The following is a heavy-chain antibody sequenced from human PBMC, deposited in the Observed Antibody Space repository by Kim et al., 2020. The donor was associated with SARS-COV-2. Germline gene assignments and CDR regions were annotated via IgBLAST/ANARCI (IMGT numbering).Heavy chain of an antibody. J-gene: IGHJ4*02. D-gene: IGHD3-22*01. Sequence: GGSLSLSCAASGFTFSSYAMSWVRQAPGKGLEWVSAISDSGGYTYYADSVKGRFTISRDNSKNTLYLQMNSLRAEDTAIYYCATHYDSSGSPLSHFDYWGQGTLVTVSS. CDR3: ATHYDSSGSPLSHFDY. CDR1: GFTFSSYA. V-gene: IGHV3-23*01. CDR2: ISDSGGYT.